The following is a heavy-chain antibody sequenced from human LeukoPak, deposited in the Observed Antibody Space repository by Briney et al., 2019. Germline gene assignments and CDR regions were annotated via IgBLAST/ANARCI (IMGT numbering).Heavy chain of an antibody. CDR1: GFTFSSYA. V-gene: IGHV3-30-3*01. D-gene: IGHD3-22*01. CDR2: ISYDGSNK. Sequence: GRSLRLSCAASGFTFSSYAMHWVRQAPGKGLEWVAVISYDGSNKYYADSVKGRFTNSRDNSKNTLYLQINSLRAEDTAVCYCARGAYRSGYFNWFDPWGQGTPVAVSS. CDR3: ARGAYRSGYFNWFDP. J-gene: IGHJ5*02.